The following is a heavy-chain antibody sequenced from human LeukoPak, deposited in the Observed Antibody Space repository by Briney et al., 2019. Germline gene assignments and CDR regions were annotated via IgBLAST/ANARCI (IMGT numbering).Heavy chain of an antibody. CDR3: ARDSRFSSIAARYLDVFDI. CDR2: INYSGNT. J-gene: IGHJ3*02. D-gene: IGHD6-6*01. Sequence: AETLSLTCTVSGGSTSSYYWSWIRQPPGKGLEWIGCINYSGNTEYNPSLKSRVTISVDTSKNQFSLKLRSVTAADTAVYYCARDSRFSSIAARYLDVFDIWGQGTMVTVSS. V-gene: IGHV4-59*01. CDR1: GGSTSSYY.